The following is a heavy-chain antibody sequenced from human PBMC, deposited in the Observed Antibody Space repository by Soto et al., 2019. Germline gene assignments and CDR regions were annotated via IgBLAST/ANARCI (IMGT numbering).Heavy chain of an antibody. CDR2: INAGNGNT. Sequence: ASVKVSCTASGCTFTSYAMHWVRQAPGQRLEWMGWINAGNGNTKYSQKFQGRVTITRDTSASTAYMELSSLRSEDTAVFYCARSPSMVPFDYWGQGTLVTVSS. CDR3: ARSPSMVPFDY. V-gene: IGHV1-3*01. J-gene: IGHJ4*02. D-gene: IGHD3-10*01. CDR1: GCTFTSYA.